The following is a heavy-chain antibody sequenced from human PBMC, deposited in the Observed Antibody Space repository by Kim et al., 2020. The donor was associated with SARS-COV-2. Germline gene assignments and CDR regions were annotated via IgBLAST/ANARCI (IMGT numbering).Heavy chain of an antibody. CDR3: ARERDYIVVVELDY. D-gene: IGHD2-2*01. CDR2: INTNTGNT. CDR1: GYTFTKHA. Sequence: ASVKVSCKASGYTFTKHAMHWVRQAPGQGLEWMGWINTNTGNTTYAQGFTGRFVFPLDTSVNTAYLQISSLKAEDTAVYYCARERDYIVVVELDYWGQGTLVTVSS. J-gene: IGHJ4*02. V-gene: IGHV7-4-1*02.